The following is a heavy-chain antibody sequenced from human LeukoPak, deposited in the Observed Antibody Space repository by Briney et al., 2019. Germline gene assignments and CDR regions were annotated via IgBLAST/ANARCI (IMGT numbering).Heavy chain of an antibody. CDR1: GFSFSSYS. Sequence: GGSLRLSCAASGFSFSSYSMNWVRQAPGKGLEWVSSISSSSSYIYYADSVKGRFTISRDNAKNSLYLQTNSLRAEDTAVYYCAGGYCSSTSCKPFWFDPWGQGTLVTVSS. CDR2: ISSSSSYI. V-gene: IGHV3-21*01. D-gene: IGHD2-2*01. J-gene: IGHJ5*02. CDR3: AGGYCSSTSCKPFWFDP.